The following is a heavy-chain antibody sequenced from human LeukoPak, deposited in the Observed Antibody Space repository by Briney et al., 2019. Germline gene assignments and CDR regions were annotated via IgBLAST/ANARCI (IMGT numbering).Heavy chain of an antibody. CDR1: GYTFTGYY. Sequence: ASVKVSCKASGYTFTGYYMHWVRQAPGQGLERMAWINPNSGGTNYAQKFQGRVTMTRDTSIRTAYMELSRLRSDDTAVYYCAELRPYCSSTSCYKGAFDIWGQGTMVPVSS. CDR2: INPNSGGT. CDR3: AELRPYCSSTSCYKGAFDI. V-gene: IGHV1-2*02. D-gene: IGHD2-2*02. J-gene: IGHJ3*02.